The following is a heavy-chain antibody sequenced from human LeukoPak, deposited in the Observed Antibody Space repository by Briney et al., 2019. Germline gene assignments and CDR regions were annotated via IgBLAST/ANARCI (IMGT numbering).Heavy chain of an antibody. CDR2: TSYDGNKK. V-gene: IGHV3-30*15. Sequence: GGSLRLSCAASGFTLTYYAMHWVRQAPGKGLEWVAVTSYDGNKKYYADSVKGRFTISRDSSKNTLYLQMSSLRAEDTAVYYCARSSYDYGGIEGPFDYWGQGTLVTVSS. CDR1: GFTLTYYA. J-gene: IGHJ4*02. CDR3: ARSSYDYGGIEGPFDY. D-gene: IGHD4-23*01.